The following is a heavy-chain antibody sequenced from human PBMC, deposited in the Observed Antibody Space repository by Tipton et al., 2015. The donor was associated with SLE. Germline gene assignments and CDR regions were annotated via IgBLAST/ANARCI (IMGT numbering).Heavy chain of an antibody. CDR3: VKDGEDRGSFFDY. J-gene: IGHJ4*02. CDR1: GSAFSSYA. D-gene: IGHD1-26*01. CDR2: IWYDGINK. Sequence: RSLRLSCAASGSAFSSYAMHWVRQAPGKGLEWVAIIWYDGINKYYADSVKGRFTISRDNSQNTLYLEMNSLRTEDTAMYYCVKDGEDRGSFFDYWGQGTLVTVSS. V-gene: IGHV3-30*18.